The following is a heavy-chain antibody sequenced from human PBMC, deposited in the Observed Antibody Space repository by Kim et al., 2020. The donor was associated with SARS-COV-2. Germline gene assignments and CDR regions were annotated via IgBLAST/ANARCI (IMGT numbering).Heavy chain of an antibody. Sequence: SGGSIDTSHWWSWVRQPPGKGLEWIGNVYHSGRTNSNPSLKSRLTISVDKSKNQFSLKLKSVTAADTAVYFCARVDHFSSSWFDSWGRGTLAT. CDR3: ARVDHFSSSWFDS. CDR2: VYHSGRT. D-gene: IGHD6-13*01. J-gene: IGHJ5*01. CDR1: GGSIDTSHW. V-gene: IGHV4-4*01.